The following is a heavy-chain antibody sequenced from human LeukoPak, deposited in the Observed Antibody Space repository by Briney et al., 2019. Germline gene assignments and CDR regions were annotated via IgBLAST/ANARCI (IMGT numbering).Heavy chain of an antibody. J-gene: IGHJ4*02. CDR2: IYYSGST. CDR1: GGFISSSSSY. V-gene: IGHV4-39*01. CDR3: ARHLYTSGYFALDY. Sequence: SETLSLTCTVSGGFISSSSSYWGWIRQPPGKGLEWIGSIYYSGSTNYNPSLKGRVTMAVDTSNNQFSLRLSSVTAADTAVYYCARHLYTSGYFALDYWGQGTLVTVSS. D-gene: IGHD3-22*01.